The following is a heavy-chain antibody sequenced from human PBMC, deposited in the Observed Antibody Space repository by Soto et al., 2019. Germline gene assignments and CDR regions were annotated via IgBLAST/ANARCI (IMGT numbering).Heavy chain of an antibody. V-gene: IGHV4-30-4*01. CDR3: ARELRGFSSSWFGDWFDP. CDR1: VVSISSGDYY. D-gene: IGHD6-13*01. CDR2: ISYSGST. J-gene: IGHJ5*02. Sequence: PXETLSLTCTVSVVSISSGDYYCTWIRQPPWKGLEWIGYISYSGSTDYNPSLKSRVTISVDPSKSQFSLKLSSVTAADTAVYYCARELRGFSSSWFGDWFDPWGQGTLVTVSS.